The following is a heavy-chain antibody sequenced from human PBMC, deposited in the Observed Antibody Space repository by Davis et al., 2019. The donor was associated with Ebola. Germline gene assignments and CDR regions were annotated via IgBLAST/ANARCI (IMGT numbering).Heavy chain of an antibody. J-gene: IGHJ4*02. V-gene: IGHV3-66*01. CDR3: ARKRYFDY. CDR2: IYSAGST. CDR1: GFTVGSNY. D-gene: IGHD5-24*01. Sequence: GESLKISCAASGFTVGSNYMSWVRQAPGKGLDWVSVIYSAGSTYYADSVKGRFTISRDNSKNTVYLQMDSLRAEDTAVYYCARKRYFDYWGQGTLVTVSS.